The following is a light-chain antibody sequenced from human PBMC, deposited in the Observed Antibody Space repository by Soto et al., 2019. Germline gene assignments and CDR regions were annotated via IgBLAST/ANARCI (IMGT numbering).Light chain of an antibody. J-gene: IGLJ2*01. CDR2: LNSDGSH. CDR1: SGHNSYA. CDR3: QTWGTGIQV. V-gene: IGLV4-69*01. Sequence: QLVLTQSPSASASLGASVKLTCTLSSGHNSYAIAWHQQQPEKGPRYLMILNSDGSHTKGDGIPDRFSGSSSGAERYLTISGLQSEDEADYYCQTWGTGIQVFGGGTKLTVL.